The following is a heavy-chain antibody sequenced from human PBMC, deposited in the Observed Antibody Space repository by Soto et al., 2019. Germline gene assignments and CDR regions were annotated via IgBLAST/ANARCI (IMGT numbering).Heavy chain of an antibody. Sequence: EVQLLESGGGLVQPGGSLRLSCAASGFTFSSYAMSWVRQAPGKGLEWVSAISGSGGSTYYADSVKGRFTISRDNSKNTLYLLMNSLRAEDTAVYYCAKDYGDSYWYFDLWGRGTLVTVSS. V-gene: IGHV3-23*01. CDR3: AKDYGDSYWYFDL. D-gene: IGHD4-17*01. CDR2: ISGSGGST. CDR1: GFTFSSYA. J-gene: IGHJ2*01.